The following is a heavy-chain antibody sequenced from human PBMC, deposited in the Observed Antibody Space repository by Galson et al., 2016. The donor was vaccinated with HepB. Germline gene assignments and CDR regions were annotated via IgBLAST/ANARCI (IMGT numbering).Heavy chain of an antibody. J-gene: IGHJ4*02. V-gene: IGHV3-33*01. D-gene: IGHD1-20*01. CDR1: GFTFGNYG. CDR3: ARSISRTNGPPFDY. Sequence: SLRLSCAASGFTFGNYGMHWVRQAPGKGLEWVALIWYDGSEEYYADSVKGRFTISRDNSKNTLYLQMNSLRAEDTAVYYCARSISRTNGPPFDYWGQGTLVTVSS. CDR2: IWYDGSEE.